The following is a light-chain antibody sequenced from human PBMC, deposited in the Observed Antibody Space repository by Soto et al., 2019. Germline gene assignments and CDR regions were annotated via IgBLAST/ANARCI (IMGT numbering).Light chain of an antibody. Sequence: QSALTQPPSVSGSPGQSVTISCTGTSSDVGGYDYVSWYQQHPGKAPKLLIYDVTKRPSGVPDRFSGSKSGNTASLTISGLQAEDEAEYYCGSYTGSITYVFGTGTKLTVL. J-gene: IGLJ1*01. CDR3: GSYTGSITYV. CDR2: DVT. CDR1: SSDVGGYDY. V-gene: IGLV2-11*01.